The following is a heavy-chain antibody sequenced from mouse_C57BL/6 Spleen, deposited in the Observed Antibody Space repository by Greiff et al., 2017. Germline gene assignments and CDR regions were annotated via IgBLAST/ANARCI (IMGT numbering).Heavy chain of an antibody. CDR2: IDPSDSYT. CDR1: GYTFTSYW. Sequence: QVQLQQPGAELVKPGASVKLSCKASGYTFTSYWMQWVKQRPGQGLEWIGEIDPSDSYTNYNQKFKGKATLTVDTSSSTAYMQLSSLTSEDSAVYYCARDYSNYAMDYWGQGTSVTVSS. V-gene: IGHV1-50*01. J-gene: IGHJ4*01. CDR3: ARDYSNYAMDY. D-gene: IGHD2-5*01.